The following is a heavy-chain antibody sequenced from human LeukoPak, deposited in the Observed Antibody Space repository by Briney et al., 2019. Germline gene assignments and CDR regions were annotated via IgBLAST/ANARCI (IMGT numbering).Heavy chain of an antibody. D-gene: IGHD2-2*01. CDR1: GYTFTGYY. Sequence: ASVKVSCKASGYTFTGYYMHWVRQAPGQGLEWMGWINPNSGGTNYAQKFQGRVTMTRDTSISTAYMELSRLRSDDTAVYYRARSEGVVQGFDPWGQGTLVTVSS. CDR3: ARSEGVVQGFDP. J-gene: IGHJ5*02. CDR2: INPNSGGT. V-gene: IGHV1-2*02.